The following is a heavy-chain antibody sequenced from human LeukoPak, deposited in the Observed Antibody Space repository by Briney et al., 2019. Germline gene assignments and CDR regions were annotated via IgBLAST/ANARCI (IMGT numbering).Heavy chain of an antibody. CDR2: IFYSGST. V-gene: IGHV4-39*01. Sequence: SETLSLTCAVYGGSLSGHYWGWIRRPPGKGLEWIGSIFYSGSTFYNPSLKSRVTISVDTSKNQFSLKLTSVTAADTAVYYCARSTYKILRGTEYGYWDYDLWGRGTRVTVSS. J-gene: IGHJ2*01. CDR1: GGSLSGHY. CDR3: ARSTYKILRGTEYGYWDYDL. D-gene: IGHD3-9*01.